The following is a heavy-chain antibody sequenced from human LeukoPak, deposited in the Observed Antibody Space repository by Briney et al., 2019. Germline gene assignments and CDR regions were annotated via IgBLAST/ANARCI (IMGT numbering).Heavy chain of an antibody. J-gene: IGHJ5*02. D-gene: IGHD2-2*01. CDR2: INHSGST. CDR3: ASGYCSSTSCYRYSWFDP. Sequence: PSETLSLTCAVYGGSFSGYYWSWIRQPPGKGLEWIGEINHSGSTNYNPSLKSRVTISVDRSKNQFSLKLSSVTAADTAVYYCASGYCSSTSCYRYSWFDPWGQGTLVTVSS. V-gene: IGHV4-34*01. CDR1: GGSFSGYY.